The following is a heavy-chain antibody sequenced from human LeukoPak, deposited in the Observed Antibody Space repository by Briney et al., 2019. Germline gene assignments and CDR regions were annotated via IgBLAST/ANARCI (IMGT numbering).Heavy chain of an antibody. Sequence: VASVKVSCKASGGTFSSYAISWVRQAPGQGLEWMGRIIPILGIANYAQKFQGRVTITADKSTSTAYMELSSLRSEDTAVYYCARDCGVFCGSYIYYYYGMDVWGQGTTVTVSS. CDR1: GGTFSSYA. D-gene: IGHD1-26*01. CDR3: ARDCGVFCGSYIYYYYGMDV. CDR2: IIPILGIA. J-gene: IGHJ6*02. V-gene: IGHV1-69*04.